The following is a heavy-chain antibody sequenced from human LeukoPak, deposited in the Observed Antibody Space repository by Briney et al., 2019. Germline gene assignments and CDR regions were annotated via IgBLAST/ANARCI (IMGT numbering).Heavy chain of an antibody. D-gene: IGHD6-13*01. CDR2: ISYDGSNK. CDR3: TKGGASYSSSWFDY. Sequence: PGRSPRLTCAASGFTFSGYGMHWVRQAPGKGLEWVAVISYDGSNKYYADSVKGRFTISRDNSKNTLYLQMNSLRAEDTAVYYCTKGGASYSSSWFDYWGQGTLVTVSS. J-gene: IGHJ4*02. V-gene: IGHV3-30*18. CDR1: GFTFSGYG.